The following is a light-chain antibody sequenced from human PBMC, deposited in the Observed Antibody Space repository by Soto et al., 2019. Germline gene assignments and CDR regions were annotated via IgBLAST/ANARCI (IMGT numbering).Light chain of an antibody. CDR2: DAS. CDR1: QSISSW. V-gene: IGKV1-5*01. J-gene: IGKJ1*01. CDR3: QPYNSYSWT. Sequence: DIQMTQSPSTLSASVGDRVTITCRASQSISSWLAWYQQKPGKAPKLLIYDASSLESGVPSRFSGSGSGTEFTLTISSLQPDDFATYYCQPYNSYSWTFGQGTKV.